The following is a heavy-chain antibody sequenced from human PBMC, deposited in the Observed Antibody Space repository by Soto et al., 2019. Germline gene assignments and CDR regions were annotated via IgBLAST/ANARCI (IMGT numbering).Heavy chain of an antibody. D-gene: IGHD2-2*01. Sequence: ESLKISCKGSGYSFATYWIGWVRQMPGKGLEWMGIIWPGDSDTRYSPSFQGQVTISADKSISTAYLQWDSLKASDTAIYYCARLHYADCSSTNCLYFADWGQGTRVTVSS. V-gene: IGHV5-51*01. CDR1: GYSFATYW. CDR2: IWPGDSDT. J-gene: IGHJ1*01. CDR3: ARLHYADCSSTNCLYFAD.